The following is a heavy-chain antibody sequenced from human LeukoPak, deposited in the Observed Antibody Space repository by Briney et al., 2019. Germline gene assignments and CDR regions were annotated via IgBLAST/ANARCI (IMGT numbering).Heavy chain of an antibody. D-gene: IGHD1-26*01. J-gene: IGHJ4*02. Sequence: PSETLSLTCTVSGGSISSSSYYWGWVRQPPGMGLEWIGSIYYSGSTYYNPSLKSRVTISGDTSRNQFSLKLSSVTAADTAVYFCASTFGSSIYFDYWGQGTLVTVSS. CDR3: ASTFGSSIYFDY. CDR1: GGSISSSSYY. V-gene: IGHV4-39*01. CDR2: IYYSGST.